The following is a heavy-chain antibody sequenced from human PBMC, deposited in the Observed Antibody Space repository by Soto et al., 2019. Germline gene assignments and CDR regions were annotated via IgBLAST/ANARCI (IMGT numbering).Heavy chain of an antibody. CDR2: ISWNSGST. CDR3: AKDIYYYYYYGMDV. J-gene: IGHJ6*02. V-gene: IGHV3-9*01. CDR1: GFTFSSYA. Sequence: GGSLRLSWAASGFTFSSYALSWVRQAPGKGLEWVSGISWNSGSTGYADSVKGRFTISRDNAKNTLYLQMNSLRAEDTALYYCAKDIYYYYYYGMDVWGQGTTVTVSS.